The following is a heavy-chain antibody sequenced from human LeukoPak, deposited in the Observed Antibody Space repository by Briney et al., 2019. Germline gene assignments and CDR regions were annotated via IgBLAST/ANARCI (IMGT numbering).Heavy chain of an antibody. CDR2: ISGSGGST. D-gene: IGHD4-17*01. J-gene: IGHJ4*02. Sequence: TGGSLRLSCAASGFTFSSYGMHWVRQAPGKGLEWVSAISGSGGSTYYADSVKGRFTISRDNSKNTLYLQMNSLRAEDTAVYYCAKDYGDYGSDYWGQGTLVTVSS. CDR1: GFTFSSYG. CDR3: AKDYGDYGSDY. V-gene: IGHV3-23*01.